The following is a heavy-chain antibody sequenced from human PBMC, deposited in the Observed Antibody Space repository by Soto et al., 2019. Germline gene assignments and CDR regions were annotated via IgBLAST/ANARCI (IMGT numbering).Heavy chain of an antibody. CDR1: GFTFSSYG. V-gene: IGHV3-30*18. Sequence: QVQLVESGGGVVQPGRSLRLSCAASGFTFSSYGMHWVRQAPGKGLEWVAVISYDGSNKYYADSVKGRFTISRDNSKNTLFLQWTGLGAEDRAGFYGANLGTGVVIRYSLDYGAREPWSPSPQ. D-gene: IGHD3-22*01. CDR3: ANLGTGVVIRYSLDY. CDR2: ISYDGSNK. J-gene: IGHJ4*02.